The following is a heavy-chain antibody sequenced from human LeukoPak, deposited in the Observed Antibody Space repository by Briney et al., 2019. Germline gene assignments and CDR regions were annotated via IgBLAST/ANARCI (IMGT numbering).Heavy chain of an antibody. CDR3: ASLLRSSSGRHGMDV. D-gene: IGHD6-6*01. Sequence: ASVKVSCKASGYTFTSYGISWVRQTPGQGLEWMGWISAYNGNTNYAQKLQGRVTMTTDTSTSTAYMELRSLRSDDTAAYYCASLLRSSSGRHGMDVWGQGTTVTVSS. CDR2: ISAYNGNT. CDR1: GYTFTSYG. V-gene: IGHV1-18*01. J-gene: IGHJ6*02.